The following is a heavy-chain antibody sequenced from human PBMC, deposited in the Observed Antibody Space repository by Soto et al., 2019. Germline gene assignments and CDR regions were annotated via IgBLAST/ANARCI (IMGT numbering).Heavy chain of an antibody. D-gene: IGHD6-19*01. CDR3: ARCIAVAGRQSLYVGYYYYMDV. J-gene: IGHJ6*03. CDR2: IDWDDDN. Sequence: SGPTLVQPTQTLTLTCTFSGFSLSPSGMCVSWIRQPPGKALEWLARIDWDDDNNYSTFLKTRLTLSKDTSQNQVVLTMTNMDPVDTATYYCARCIAVAGRQSLYVGYYYYMDVWGKGTTVTVSS. CDR1: GFSLSPSGMC. V-gene: IGHV2-70*11.